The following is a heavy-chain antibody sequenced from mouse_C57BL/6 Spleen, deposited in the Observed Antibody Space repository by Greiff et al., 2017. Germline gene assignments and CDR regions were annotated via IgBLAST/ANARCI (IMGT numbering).Heavy chain of an antibody. CDR3: ARHEGKGSSGLFAY. CDR2: FYPGSGSI. Sequence: VKLMESGAELVKPGASVKLSCKASGYTFPEYTIHWVKQRSGQGLEWIGWFYPGSGSIKYNEKFKDKATLTADKSSSTVYMELSRLTSEDSAVYFCARHEGKGSSGLFAYWGQGTLVTVSA. CDR1: GYTFPEYT. J-gene: IGHJ3*01. D-gene: IGHD3-2*02. V-gene: IGHV1-62-2*01.